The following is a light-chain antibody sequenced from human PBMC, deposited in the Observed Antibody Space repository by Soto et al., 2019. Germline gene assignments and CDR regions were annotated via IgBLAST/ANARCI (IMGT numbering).Light chain of an antibody. CDR2: DAS. V-gene: IGKV3-11*01. CDR1: QSVSSY. Sequence: EIVFTQSPATLSLSPGERATLSCRASQSVSSYLAWYQQKPGQAPRLLIYDASNRATGIPARFSGSGSGTDFTLTISSLEPEDFAVYYCQQRSNWPPITFGQGTLLEVK. J-gene: IGKJ5*01. CDR3: QQRSNWPPIT.